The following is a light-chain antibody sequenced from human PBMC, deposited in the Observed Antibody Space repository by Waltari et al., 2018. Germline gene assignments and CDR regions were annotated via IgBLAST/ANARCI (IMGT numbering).Light chain of an antibody. J-gene: IGLJ2*01. CDR3: SSYTSSSTLV. V-gene: IGLV2-14*01. CDR1: SSDVGGSKY. Sequence: QSALTQPASVSGSPGQSITISCTGTSSDVGGSKYVSWYQHHPGKAPKLLIYEVNNRPSGVSSRFSGSKSGNMASLTISGLQPEDEADYYCSSYTSSSTLVFSGGTKLTVL. CDR2: EVN.